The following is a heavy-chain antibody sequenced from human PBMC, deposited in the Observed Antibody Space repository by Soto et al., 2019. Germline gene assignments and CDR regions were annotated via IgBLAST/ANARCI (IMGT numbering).Heavy chain of an antibody. CDR3: ARVSYGSGSYCC. CDR1: GGSFSGYY. Sequence: PSETLSLTCAVYGGSFSGYYWSWIRQPPGKGLEWIGEINHSGSTNYNPSLKSRVTISVDTSKNQFSLKLSSVTAADTAVYYCARVSYGSGSYCCWGQGTLVTVS. J-gene: IGHJ4*02. V-gene: IGHV4-34*01. CDR2: INHSGST. D-gene: IGHD3-10*01.